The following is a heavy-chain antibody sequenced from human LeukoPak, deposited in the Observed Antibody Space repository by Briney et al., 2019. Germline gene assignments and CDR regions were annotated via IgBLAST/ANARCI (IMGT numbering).Heavy chain of an antibody. D-gene: IGHD5-24*01. CDR2: ISSSSSNI. J-gene: IGHJ4*02. V-gene: IGHV3-21*01. Sequence: GGSLRLSCAASGFTFSSYSMNWVRQAPGKGLEWVSSISSSSSNIYYADSVKGRFTISRDNTKNSLYLQMNSLRAEDTAVYYCARHRSGWLQSSFDYWGQGTLVTVSS. CDR3: ARHRSGWLQSSFDY. CDR1: GFTFSSYS.